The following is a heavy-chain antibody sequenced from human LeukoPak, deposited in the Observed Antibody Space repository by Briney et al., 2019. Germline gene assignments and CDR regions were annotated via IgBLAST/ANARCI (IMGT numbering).Heavy chain of an antibody. Sequence: ASVKVSCKASGYTFTSYAMHWVRQAPGQGLEWMGWINPNSGGTNYAQKFQGRVTMTRDTSISTAYMELSRLRSDDTAVYYCARSRGYSYGYYYYWGQGTLVTVSS. V-gene: IGHV1-2*02. CDR1: GYTFTSYA. J-gene: IGHJ4*02. D-gene: IGHD5-18*01. CDR3: ARSRGYSYGYYYY. CDR2: INPNSGGT.